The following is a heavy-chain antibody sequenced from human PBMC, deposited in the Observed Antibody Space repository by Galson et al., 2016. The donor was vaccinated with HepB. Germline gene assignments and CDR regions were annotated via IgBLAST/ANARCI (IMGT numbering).Heavy chain of an antibody. V-gene: IGHV4-39*01. J-gene: IGHJ6*04. CDR2: IYYTGST. CDR1: GDSIRTSSYF. Sequence: SETLSLTCSVSGDSIRTSSYFWFWIRQPPGKGLEFIGSIYYTGSTNYNSALQSRLLISVDTSRNQFSLRLTSVTAADSAGYYCAILTSGYHYGMDVWGRGTTVIVSS. CDR3: AILTSGYHYGMDV. D-gene: IGHD3-3*01.